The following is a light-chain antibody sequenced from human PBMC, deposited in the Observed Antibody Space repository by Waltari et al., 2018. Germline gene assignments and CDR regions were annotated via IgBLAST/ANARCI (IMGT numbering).Light chain of an antibody. J-gene: IGKJ3*01. CDR2: RAS. V-gene: IGKV1-17*01. CDR1: QGINNY. CDR3: LQYNSKPFT. Sequence: DIQMTQSPSSLSASVGDRVTITCRASQGINNYLTWYQQKPGKTPKRLIYRASSLDSGVPSRFGGSGSGTEFTLTISSLQPEDFATYYCLQYNSKPFTFGPGTKLEI.